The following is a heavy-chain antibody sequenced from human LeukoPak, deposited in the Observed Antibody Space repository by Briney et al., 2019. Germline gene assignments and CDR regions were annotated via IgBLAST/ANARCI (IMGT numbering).Heavy chain of an antibody. J-gene: IGHJ4*02. Sequence: SETLSLTCALYGGSIGTYYWSWIRQPAWKGLEWIGRIFTTGGANYNPSLKSRVTMSLDTSKNLFSLKLNSVTAADTAVYYCVRDGPSWGLLWGQGALVTVSS. CDR2: IFTTGGA. V-gene: IGHV4-4*07. CDR3: VRDGPSWGLL. D-gene: IGHD7-27*01. CDR1: GGSIGTYY.